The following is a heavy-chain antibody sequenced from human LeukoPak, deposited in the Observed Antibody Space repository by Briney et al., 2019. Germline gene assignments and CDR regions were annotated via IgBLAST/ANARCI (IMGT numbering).Heavy chain of an antibody. CDR3: ARHIGQGSSWLYDY. J-gene: IGHJ4*02. CDR2: GIPNSGGT. Sequence: GASVNVSCKASGYTFTSYDINWVRQAPGPGLEWMGWGIPNSGGTNYAQKFQDSVTMTRDTSISTAYMELSGLTDDDTALYYCARHIGQGSSWLYDYWGQGTLVTVSS. V-gene: IGHV1-2*02. CDR1: GYTFTSYD. D-gene: IGHD6-13*01.